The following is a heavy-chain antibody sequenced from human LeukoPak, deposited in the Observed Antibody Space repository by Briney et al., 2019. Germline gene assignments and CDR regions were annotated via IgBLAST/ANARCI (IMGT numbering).Heavy chain of an antibody. Sequence: GGSLRLSCAASGLTFSSYAMHWVRQAPGKGLEWVAVISYDDGGKKYYADSVKGRFTISRDNSKSTLYLQINSLRAEDTAIYYCARHPQYCTNGVCHPGYYYCYYMDVWGKGTTVTVSS. V-gene: IGHV3-30*01. CDR3: ARHPQYCTNGVCHPGYYYCYYMDV. CDR2: ISYDDGGKK. D-gene: IGHD2-8*01. J-gene: IGHJ6*03. CDR1: GLTFSSYA.